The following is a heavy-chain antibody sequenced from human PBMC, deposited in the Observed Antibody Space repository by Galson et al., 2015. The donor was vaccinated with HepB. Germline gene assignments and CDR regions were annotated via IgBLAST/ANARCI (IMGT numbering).Heavy chain of an antibody. Sequence: SLRLSCAASGFTLSSYAMHWVRQAPGKGLEWVAVIPYDGSNKYYADSVKGRFTISRDNSKNALYLQMNSLRAEDTAVYYCARDISSGWYLDYWGQGTLVTVSS. J-gene: IGHJ4*02. CDR1: GFTLSSYA. CDR2: IPYDGSNK. D-gene: IGHD6-19*01. V-gene: IGHV3-30-3*01. CDR3: ARDISSGWYLDY.